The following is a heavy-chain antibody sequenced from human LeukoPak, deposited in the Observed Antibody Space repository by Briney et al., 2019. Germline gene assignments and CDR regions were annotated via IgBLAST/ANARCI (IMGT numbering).Heavy chain of an antibody. CDR1: GGSVSSYY. CDR2: IYISGST. CDR3: ATANRYSLYMDV. D-gene: IGHD1-14*01. J-gene: IGHJ6*03. V-gene: IGHV4-4*07. Sequence: SETLSLTCTVSGGSVSSYYWSWIRQPAGKGLECIGRIYISGSTSYNPSLKSRVTMSVDTSKNQFSLRLSSVTAADTAVYYYATANRYSLYMDVWGKGTTVTVSS.